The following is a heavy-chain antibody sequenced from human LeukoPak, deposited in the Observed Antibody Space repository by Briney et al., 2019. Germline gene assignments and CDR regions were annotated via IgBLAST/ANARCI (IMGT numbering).Heavy chain of an antibody. Sequence: GGSLRLSCAASGFTFSSYSMNWVRQAPGKGLEWVSYISSSSSTIYYADSVKGRFTISRDNAKNSLYLQMNSLRAEDMALYYCAKDISPVFIAVDGGGAAFDIWGQGTMVTVSS. CDR3: AKDISPVFIAVDGGGAAFDI. J-gene: IGHJ3*02. CDR2: ISSSSSTI. CDR1: GFTFSSYS. V-gene: IGHV3-48*04. D-gene: IGHD6-19*01.